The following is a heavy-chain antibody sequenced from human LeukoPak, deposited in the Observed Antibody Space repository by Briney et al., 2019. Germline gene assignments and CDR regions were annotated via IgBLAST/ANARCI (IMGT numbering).Heavy chain of an antibody. CDR3: ARSRHSYDSSGFPHY. CDR2: INWNGGST. J-gene: IGHJ4*02. Sequence: GGSLRLSCVASGFTFSDYWMSWVRQAPGKGLEWVSGINWNGGSTGYADSVKGRFTISRDNAKNSLYLQMNSLRAEDTALYYCARSRHSYDSSGFPHYWGQGTLVTVSS. CDR1: GFTFSDYW. V-gene: IGHV3-20*04. D-gene: IGHD3-22*01.